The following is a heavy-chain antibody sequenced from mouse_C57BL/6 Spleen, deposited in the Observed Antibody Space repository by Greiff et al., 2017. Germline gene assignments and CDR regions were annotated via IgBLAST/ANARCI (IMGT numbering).Heavy chain of an antibody. Sequence: EVKLMESEGGLVQPGSSMKLSCTASGFTFSDYYMAWVRQVPEKGLEWVANINYDGSSTYYLDSLKSRFIISRDNAKNILYLQMSSLKSEDTATYYCAREITTVGFDYWGQGTTLTVSS. V-gene: IGHV5-16*01. D-gene: IGHD1-1*01. CDR2: INYDGSST. CDR3: AREITTVGFDY. CDR1: GFTFSDYY. J-gene: IGHJ2*01.